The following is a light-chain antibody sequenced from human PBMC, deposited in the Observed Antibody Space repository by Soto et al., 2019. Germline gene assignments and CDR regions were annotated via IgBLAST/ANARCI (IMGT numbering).Light chain of an antibody. Sequence: DIQMTQSPSSLSASVGDRVTITCRASQSISNYLNWYQQIPGKAPKLLIYAASSLQSEVPSRFSGSGSGTDFTLTISSLQPEDFATYYCQQSYSIPYTFGQGTKLEIK. V-gene: IGKV1-39*01. CDR3: QQSYSIPYT. J-gene: IGKJ2*01. CDR2: AAS. CDR1: QSISNY.